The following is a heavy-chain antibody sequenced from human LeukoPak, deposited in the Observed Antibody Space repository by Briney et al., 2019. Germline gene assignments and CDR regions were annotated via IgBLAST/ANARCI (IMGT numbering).Heavy chain of an antibody. CDR1: GFTFSSYA. Sequence: GGSLRLSCAASGFTFSSYAMSWVRQAPGKGLEWVAVISYDGSNKYYADSVKGRFTISRDNSKNTLYLQMNSLRAEDTAVYYCAKALAYCSGGSCYPTSPMDVWGQGTTVTVSS. CDR3: AKALAYCSGGSCYPTSPMDV. V-gene: IGHV3-30*18. CDR2: ISYDGSNK. J-gene: IGHJ6*02. D-gene: IGHD2-15*01.